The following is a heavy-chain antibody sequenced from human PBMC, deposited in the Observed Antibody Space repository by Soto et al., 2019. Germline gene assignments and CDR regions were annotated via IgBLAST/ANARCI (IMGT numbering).Heavy chain of an antibody. D-gene: IGHD4-17*01. Sequence: QVQLQESGPGLVKPSQTLSLTCTVSGGSISSGGYYWSWIRQHPGKGLEWIGYIYYSVSTYYNPSLKSRVTISVDTSKNQFSLKLSSVTAADTAVYYCATMITVTTPDAFDIWGQGTMVTVSS. V-gene: IGHV4-31*03. CDR1: GGSISSGGYY. CDR3: ATMITVTTPDAFDI. CDR2: IYYSVST. J-gene: IGHJ3*02.